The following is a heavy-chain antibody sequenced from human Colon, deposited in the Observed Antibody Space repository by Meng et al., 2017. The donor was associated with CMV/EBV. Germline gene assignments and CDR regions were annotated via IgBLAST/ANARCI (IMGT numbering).Heavy chain of an antibody. J-gene: IGHJ6*02. D-gene: IGHD5-18*01. V-gene: IGHV4-59*01. CDR2: IYYSGST. CDR3: ARSNYSLFDGGRPYYYYGMDV. CDR1: GGSISSYY. Sequence: SETLSLTCTVSGGSISSYYWSWIRQPPGKGLEWIGYIYYSGSTNYNPSLKSRVTISVDTSKNQFSLKLSSVTAADTAVYYCARSNYSLFDGGRPYYYYGMDVWGPGTTVTVSS.